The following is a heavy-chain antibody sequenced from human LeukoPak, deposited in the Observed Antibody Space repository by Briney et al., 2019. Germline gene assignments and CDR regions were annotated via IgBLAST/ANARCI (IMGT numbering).Heavy chain of an antibody. CDR1: GFTFSSYW. J-gene: IGHJ4*02. CDR3: AKDMEDIVGGYFDD. CDR2: INSDGSST. V-gene: IGHV3-74*01. D-gene: IGHD2-15*01. Sequence: GGSLRLSCAASGFTFSSYWMHWVRQAPGKGLVWVSRINSDGSSTSYADSVKGRFTISRDNSKNTLHLQMNSLRAEDTAVYYCAKDMEDIVGGYFDDWGQGTLVTVSS.